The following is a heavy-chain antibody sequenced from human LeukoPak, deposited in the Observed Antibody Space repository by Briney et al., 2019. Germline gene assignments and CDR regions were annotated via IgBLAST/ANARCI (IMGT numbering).Heavy chain of an antibody. Sequence: GSVKVSCKTSGYAFSDYSMHWVRQAPGQGLEWMGWINPNSGATNYAQKFQGRVTMTRDTSVSTAYLELTRLTSDDAAVYYCSTEDKYCTPATCVDYWGQGTLVTVSS. J-gene: IGHJ4*02. D-gene: IGHD2-8*01. CDR3: STEDKYCTPATCVDY. V-gene: IGHV1-2*02. CDR1: GYAFSDYS. CDR2: INPNSGAT.